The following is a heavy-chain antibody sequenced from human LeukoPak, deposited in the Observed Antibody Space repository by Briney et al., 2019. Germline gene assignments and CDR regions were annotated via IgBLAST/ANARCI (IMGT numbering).Heavy chain of an antibody. J-gene: IGHJ6*02. CDR3: ARDLLSSGWFYYYYGMDV. CDR2: INPNSGGT. CDR1: GYTFTGYY. V-gene: IGHV1-2*02. Sequence: ASVKVSCKASGYTFTGYYMHWVRQAPGQGLEWMGWINPNSGGTNYAQKFQGRVTMTRDTSINTAYMELSRLRSDDTAVYYCARDLLSSGWFYYYYGMDVWGQGTTVTVSS. D-gene: IGHD6-19*01.